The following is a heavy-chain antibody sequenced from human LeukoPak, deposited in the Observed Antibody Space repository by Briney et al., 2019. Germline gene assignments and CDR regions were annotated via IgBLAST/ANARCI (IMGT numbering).Heavy chain of an antibody. D-gene: IGHD3-9*01. CDR3: AKDQSYDILTGYYDY. V-gene: IGHV3-30*18. Sequence: GGALELSCAASGFPFSSYGMHWGRPAPGKGLEGVGVISYDGSNKYYADSVKGRFTISRDNSKNTLYLQMNSLRAEDTAVYYCAKDQSYDILTGYYDYWGQGTLVTVSS. J-gene: IGHJ4*02. CDR2: ISYDGSNK. CDR1: GFPFSSYG.